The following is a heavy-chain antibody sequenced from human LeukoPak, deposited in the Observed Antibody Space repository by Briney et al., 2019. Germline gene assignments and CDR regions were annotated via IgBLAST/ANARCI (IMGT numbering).Heavy chain of an antibody. Sequence: SGGSLRLSCAASGFTFSSYGMHWVRQAPGKGLEWVAVIWYDGSNKYYADSVKGRFTISRDNSKNTLYLQMNSLRAEDTAVYYCAREGLERSYYYYYMDVWGKGTTVTVSS. V-gene: IGHV3-33*01. CDR1: GFTFSSYG. J-gene: IGHJ6*03. D-gene: IGHD1-1*01. CDR2: IWYDGSNK. CDR3: AREGLERSYYYYYMDV.